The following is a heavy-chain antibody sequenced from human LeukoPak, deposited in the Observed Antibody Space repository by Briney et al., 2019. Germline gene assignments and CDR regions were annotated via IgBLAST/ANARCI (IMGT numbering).Heavy chain of an antibody. CDR3: ARKSRGYYYYGMDV. D-gene: IGHD3-22*01. V-gene: IGHV4-34*01. CDR2: INHSGST. Sequence: SETLSLTCAVYGGSFSGYYWSWIRQPPGKGLEWIGEINHSGSTNYNPSLKSRVTISVDMSKNQFSLKLSSVTAADTAVYYCARKSRGYYYYGMDVWGQGTTVTVSS. CDR1: GGSFSGYY. J-gene: IGHJ6*02.